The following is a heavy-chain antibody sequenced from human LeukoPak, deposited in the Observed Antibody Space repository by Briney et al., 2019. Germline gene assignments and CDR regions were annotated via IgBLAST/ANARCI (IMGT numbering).Heavy chain of an antibody. CDR3: ARDADSGSNPATLSRWFDP. CDR1: GFTFSSYA. J-gene: IGHJ5*02. D-gene: IGHD1-26*01. Sequence: GRSLRLSCAASGFTFSSYAMHWVRQAPGKGLEWVAVISYDGSNKYYADSVKGRFTTSRDDSKNTLYLQMNSLRAEDTAVYYCARDADSGSNPATLSRWFDPWGQGSLVTVSS. CDR2: ISYDGSNK. V-gene: IGHV3-30*01.